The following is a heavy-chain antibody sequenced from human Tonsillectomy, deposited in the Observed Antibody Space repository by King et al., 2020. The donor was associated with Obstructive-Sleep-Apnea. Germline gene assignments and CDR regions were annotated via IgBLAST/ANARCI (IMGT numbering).Heavy chain of an antibody. D-gene: IGHD6-13*01. CDR2: ISRSGST. CDR1: GDSITDYY. Sequence: VPLQESGPGLVKPSETLSLTCLVSGDSITDYYGSWIRQSPGKGLEWIGYISRSGSTNYNPSLRTRLTISVDSSKNQFSLKVTSVTAADTAVYYCARLQYGSWSYYRGLDVWGQGTTVTVSS. CDR3: ARLQYGSWSYYRGLDV. V-gene: IGHV4-4*09. J-gene: IGHJ6*02.